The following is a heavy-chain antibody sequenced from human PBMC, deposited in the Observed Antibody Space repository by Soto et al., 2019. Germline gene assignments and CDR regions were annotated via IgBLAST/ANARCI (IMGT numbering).Heavy chain of an antibody. CDR2: IYYSGTI. Sequence: PSETLSLTCTVSGGSISNYYWSWIRQPPGKGLEWIGHIYYSGTINYNPSLKSRVTISVDTSKNQFSLKLTSVTAADTAVYYCARDSRDYGSAFDIWGQGTMVTVSS. V-gene: IGHV4-59*01. CDR1: GGSISNYY. CDR3: ARDSRDYGSAFDI. J-gene: IGHJ3*02. D-gene: IGHD4-17*01.